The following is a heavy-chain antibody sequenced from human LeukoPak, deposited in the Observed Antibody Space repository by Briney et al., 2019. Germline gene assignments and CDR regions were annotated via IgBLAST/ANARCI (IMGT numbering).Heavy chain of an antibody. CDR1: GFTFSSYS. D-gene: IGHD1-14*01. J-gene: IGHJ6*03. CDR3: TRTLQVSGFPWYYYYYMDV. Sequence: PGGSLRLSCADSGFTFSSYSMNWVRQAPGKGLDWVSSITSSSSYIYYADSVKGRFTIARDNAKNSLYLQMNSLRAEDTAVYYCTRTLQVSGFPWYYYYYMDVWGKGTTVTVSS. V-gene: IGHV3-21*01. CDR2: ITSSSSYI.